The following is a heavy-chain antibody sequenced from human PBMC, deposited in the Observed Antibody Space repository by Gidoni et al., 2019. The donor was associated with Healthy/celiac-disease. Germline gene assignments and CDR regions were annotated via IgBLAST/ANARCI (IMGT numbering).Heavy chain of an antibody. D-gene: IGHD2-2*01. J-gene: IGHJ6*02. CDR2: IRSKAYGGTT. CDR1: GFTFGAYA. V-gene: IGHV3-49*03. CDR3: TLFYCSSTSCSKIYGMDV. Sequence: EVQLVESGGGLIQPGRSLRLSCTASGFTFGAYAMSWFRQAPGKGLEWVGFIRSKAYGGTTEYAASVKGRFTISRDDSKSIAYLQMNSLKTEDTAVYYCTLFYCSSTSCSKIYGMDVWGQGTTVTVSS.